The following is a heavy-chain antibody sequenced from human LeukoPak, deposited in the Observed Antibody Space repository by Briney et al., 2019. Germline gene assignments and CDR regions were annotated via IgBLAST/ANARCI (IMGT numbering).Heavy chain of an antibody. Sequence: QPGGSLRLSCAASGFTVSSNYMSWVRQAPGKGLEWVSVIYSGGGTYYADSVKGRFTISRDNSKNTLYLQMNSLRAEDTAVYYCARDQVVGAPGAFDIWGQGTMVTVSS. CDR3: ARDQVVGAPGAFDI. V-gene: IGHV3-53*01. CDR1: GFTVSSNY. D-gene: IGHD1-26*01. CDR2: IYSGGGT. J-gene: IGHJ3*02.